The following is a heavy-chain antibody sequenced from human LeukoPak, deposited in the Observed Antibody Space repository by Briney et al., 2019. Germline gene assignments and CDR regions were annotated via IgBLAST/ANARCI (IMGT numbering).Heavy chain of an antibody. CDR2: ISGSGGST. Sequence: GGFLRLSCAASGFTFSSYAMSWVRQAPGKGLEWVSAISGSGGSTYYADSVKGRFTISRDNSKNTLYLQMNSLRAEDTAVYYCAKDRRGGAMVRGVLDYWGQGTLVTVSS. D-gene: IGHD3-10*01. V-gene: IGHV3-23*01. CDR1: GFTFSSYA. J-gene: IGHJ4*02. CDR3: AKDRRGGAMVRGVLDY.